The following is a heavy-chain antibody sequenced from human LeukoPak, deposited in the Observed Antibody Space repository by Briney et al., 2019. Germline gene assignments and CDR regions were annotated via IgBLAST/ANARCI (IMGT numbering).Heavy chain of an antibody. J-gene: IGHJ4*02. D-gene: IGHD3-10*01. V-gene: IGHV4-34*01. CDR2: INHSGST. CDR1: GGSFSGYY. CDR3: ARGGVRGVITPLSN. Sequence: SETLSLTCAVYGGSFSGYYWSWIRQPPGRGLEWIGEINHSGSTNYNPSLKSRVTISVDTSKNQLSLKLSSVTAADTAVYYCARGGVRGVITPLSNWGQGTLVTVSS.